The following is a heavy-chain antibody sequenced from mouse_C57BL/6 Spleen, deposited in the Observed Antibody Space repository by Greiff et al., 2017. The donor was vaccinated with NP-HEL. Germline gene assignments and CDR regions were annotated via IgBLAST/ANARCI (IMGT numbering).Heavy chain of an antibody. CDR3: AREGKLGRYCDV. D-gene: IGHD4-1*01. V-gene: IGHV1-69*01. CDR1: GYTFTSYW. Sequence: VQLQQSGAELVMPGASVKLSCKASGYTFTSYWMHWVKQRPGQGLEWIGEIDPSDSYTNYNQKFKGKSTLTVDKSSSTAYMQLSSLTSEDSAVYYCAREGKLGRYCDVWGTGTTVTVSS. J-gene: IGHJ1*03. CDR2: IDPSDSYT.